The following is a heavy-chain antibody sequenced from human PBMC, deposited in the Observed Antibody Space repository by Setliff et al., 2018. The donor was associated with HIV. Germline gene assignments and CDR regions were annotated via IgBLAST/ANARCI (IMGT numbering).Heavy chain of an antibody. CDR2: INPSGGTT. Sequence: ASVKVSCKASGYTFTNFYIHWVRQAPGQGLKWLGMINPSGGTTTYAQKFQGRVTMTSDTSTSTVYMDLSSLGSEDTAVYYCARGGHYSGSYLPRDYYIDVWGKGTTVTVSS. V-gene: IGHV1-46*01. CDR3: ARGGHYSGSYLPRDYYIDV. D-gene: IGHD1-26*01. J-gene: IGHJ6*03. CDR1: GYTFTNFY.